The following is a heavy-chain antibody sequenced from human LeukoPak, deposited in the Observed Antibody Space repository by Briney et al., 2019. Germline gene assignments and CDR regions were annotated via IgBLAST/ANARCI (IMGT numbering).Heavy chain of an antibody. CDR3: AGVTVTYFDY. D-gene: IGHD4-17*01. J-gene: IGHJ4*02. CDR2: INYSGSN. V-gene: IGHV4-59*08. CDR1: GASITNYY. Sequence: SPSETLSLTCTVSGASITNYYWSWIRQPPGKGLEWIGYINYSGSNNYNPSLKSRVTISVDMSKNQFSLRLSSVTAADTAVYYCAGVTVTYFDYWGQGTLVTVSS.